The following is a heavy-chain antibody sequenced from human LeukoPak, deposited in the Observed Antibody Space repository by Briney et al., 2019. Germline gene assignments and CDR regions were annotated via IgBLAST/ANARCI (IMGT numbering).Heavy chain of an antibody. CDR3: AKGKWGLNINNFDV. CDR1: GFTFSSYA. Sequence: GGSLRLSCAASGFTFSSYAMSWFRQAPGKGLEWVSTVSGGGGTTYYADSVKGRFTISRDNSKDTLSLQMNNLRAEDTAVYYCAKGKWGLNINNFDVWGQGTMVTVSS. V-gene: IGHV3-23*01. CDR2: VSGGGGTT. D-gene: IGHD1-26*01. J-gene: IGHJ3*01.